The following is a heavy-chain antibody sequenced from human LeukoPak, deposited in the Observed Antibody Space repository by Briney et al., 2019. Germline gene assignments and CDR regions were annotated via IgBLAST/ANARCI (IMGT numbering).Heavy chain of an antibody. J-gene: IGHJ3*02. CDR1: GFTLSSYS. V-gene: IGHV3-21*01. CDR2: ISSSSSYI. Sequence: GGSLRLSCAASGFTLSSYSMNWVRQAPGKGLEWVSSISSSSSYIYYADSVKGRFTISRDNAKNSLYLQMNSLRAEDTAVYYCAREGALAYCGGDCYPDAFDIWGQGTMVTVSS. CDR3: AREGALAYCGGDCYPDAFDI. D-gene: IGHD2-21*02.